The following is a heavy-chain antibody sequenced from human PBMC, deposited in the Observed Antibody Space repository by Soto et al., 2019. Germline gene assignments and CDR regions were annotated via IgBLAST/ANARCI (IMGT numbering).Heavy chain of an antibody. CDR1: GYIFISYG. CDR3: VREEAQWLVLVYYED. CDR2: TSDYNGNT. V-gene: IGHV1-18*01. D-gene: IGHD6-19*01. J-gene: IGHJ4*02. Sequence: ASVHVSCLCSGYIFISYGISWVRQAPGQGLDWMGWTSDYNGNTRYVQEFQGRLIMTTDTYPQTASIDVSDLRSDGADVYFLVREEAQWLVLVYYEDWGKGTLVTVSS.